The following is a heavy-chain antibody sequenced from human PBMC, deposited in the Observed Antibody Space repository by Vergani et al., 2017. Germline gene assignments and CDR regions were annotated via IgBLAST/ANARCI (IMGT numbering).Heavy chain of an antibody. Sequence: QLQLQESGPGLVKPSQTLSLTCTVSGDSLSSSDHYWSWIRQRSDKGLEWVGHIFRSGTTYYNPSLKSRLFMSVDTSQNQFSLKLTSVTAADTAMYYCARENVVIARIFVFWGQGTLVTVSP. V-gene: IGHV4-31*03. D-gene: IGHD2-21*01. CDR1: GDSLSSSDHY. CDR2: IFRSGTT. J-gene: IGHJ4*02. CDR3: ARENVVIARIFVF.